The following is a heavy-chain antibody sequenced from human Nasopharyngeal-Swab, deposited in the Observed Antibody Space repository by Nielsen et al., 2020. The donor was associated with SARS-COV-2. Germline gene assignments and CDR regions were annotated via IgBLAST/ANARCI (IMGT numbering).Heavy chain of an antibody. CDR3: GQIGGY. V-gene: IGHV3-66*01. D-gene: IGHD6-25*01. J-gene: IGHJ1*01. CDR2: IYSGGST. Sequence: GGSLRLSCAASGFTVSSNYMSWVRQAPGKGLEWVSVIYSGGSTYYADSVKGRFTISRDNAKRSLYLQLNSLRAEDTAVYYCGQIGGYWGQGTLVSVSS. CDR1: GFTVSSNY.